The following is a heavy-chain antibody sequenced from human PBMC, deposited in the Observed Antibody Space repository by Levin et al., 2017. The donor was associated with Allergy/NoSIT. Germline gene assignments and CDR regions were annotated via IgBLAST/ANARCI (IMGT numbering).Heavy chain of an antibody. V-gene: IGHV3-21*01. CDR1: GFTFSSYS. Sequence: GESLKISCAASGFTFSSYSMNWVRQAPGKGLEWVSSISSSSSYIYYADSVKGRFTISRDNAKNSLYLQMNSLRAEDTAVYYCARDRHKGFDYWGQGTLVTVSS. CDR3: ARDRHKGFDY. J-gene: IGHJ4*02. CDR2: ISSSSSYI.